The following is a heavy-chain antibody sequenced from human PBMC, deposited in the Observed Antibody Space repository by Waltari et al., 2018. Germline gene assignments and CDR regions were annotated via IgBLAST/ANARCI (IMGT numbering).Heavy chain of an antibody. J-gene: IGHJ4*02. D-gene: IGHD1-26*01. Sequence: EVQLLESGGGLVQPGGSLRLSCAASGFTFSSYSMSWVRQAPGKGLGGSACIRSSVGSTYYADSWKCRFTISGDNSKNTLYLQMNSLRAEDTALYYCAKDPSSRDYFDYWGQGTLVTVSS. CDR2: IRSSVGST. CDR3: AKDPSSRDYFDY. V-gene: IGHV3-23*01. CDR1: GFTFSSYS.